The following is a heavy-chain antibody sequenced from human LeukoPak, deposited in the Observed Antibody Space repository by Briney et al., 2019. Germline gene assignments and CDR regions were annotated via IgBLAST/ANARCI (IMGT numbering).Heavy chain of an antibody. CDR3: ARGMGGYSGYAYFDY. V-gene: IGHV1-2*04. Sequence: GASVKVSCKASGYTFTGYYMHWVRQAPGQGLEWMGWINPNSGGTNYAQKFQGWVTMTRDTSISTAYMELSRLRSDDTAVYYCARGMGGYSGYAYFDYWGQGTLVTVSS. J-gene: IGHJ4*02. CDR2: INPNSGGT. D-gene: IGHD5-12*01. CDR1: GYTFTGYY.